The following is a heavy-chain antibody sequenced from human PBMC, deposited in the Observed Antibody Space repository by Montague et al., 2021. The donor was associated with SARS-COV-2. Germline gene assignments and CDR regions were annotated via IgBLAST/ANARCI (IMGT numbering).Heavy chain of an antibody. Sequence: SKTLSPTCTVSGGSISSNNYYWDWIRQPPGKGLEWIGSIYDSGSTYYXPSLKSRVTISVDTSKNHFSLKLNSVTAADTAVYYCARRGRKLLPVATTIGGFDIWGQGTMVTVSS. CDR2: IYDSGST. J-gene: IGHJ3*02. D-gene: IGHD5-12*01. CDR1: GGSISSNNYY. V-gene: IGHV4-39*02. CDR3: ARRGRKLLPVATTIGGFDI.